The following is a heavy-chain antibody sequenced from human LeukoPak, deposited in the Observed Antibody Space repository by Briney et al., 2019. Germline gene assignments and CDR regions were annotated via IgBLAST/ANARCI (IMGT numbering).Heavy chain of an antibody. CDR2: ISAYNGNT. Sequence: ASVKVSCKASGYTFTSYGISWVRQAPGQGLEWMGWISAYNGNTNYAQKLQGRVTMTSDTSTSTAYMELRSLRSDDTAIYYCARDLGSQNWFDPWGQGTLVIVSS. CDR3: ARDLGSQNWFDP. J-gene: IGHJ5*02. D-gene: IGHD6-13*01. CDR1: GYTFTSYG. V-gene: IGHV1-18*01.